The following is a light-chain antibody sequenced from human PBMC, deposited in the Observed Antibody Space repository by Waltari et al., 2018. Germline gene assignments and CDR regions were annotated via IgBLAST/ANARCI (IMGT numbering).Light chain of an antibody. CDR1: QGISYY. CDR2: KAS. CDR3: QQHNSNPLT. V-gene: IGKV1-16*01. J-gene: IGKJ4*01. Sequence: DIQMTQSPSSLSASVGDRVTITCRASQGISYYLAWYQQIPGKAPKLLIYKASTLQSGVPSRYSGSRSGTDFTLNISSLQPEDFATYYCQQHNSNPLTFGGGTKVEIK.